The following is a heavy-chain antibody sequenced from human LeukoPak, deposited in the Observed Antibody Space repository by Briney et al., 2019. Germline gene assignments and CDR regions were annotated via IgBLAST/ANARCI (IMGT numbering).Heavy chain of an antibody. CDR2: ISWNSGSI. Sequence: GRSLRLSCAASGFTFDDYAMHWVRQAPGKGLEWVSGISWNSGSIGYADSVKGRFTISRDNAKNSLYLQMNSLRAEDTAVYYCARDHRPYYYGSGSYPCYWGQGTLVTVSS. V-gene: IGHV3-9*01. J-gene: IGHJ4*02. CDR3: ARDHRPYYYGSGSYPCY. CDR1: GFTFDDYA. D-gene: IGHD3-10*01.